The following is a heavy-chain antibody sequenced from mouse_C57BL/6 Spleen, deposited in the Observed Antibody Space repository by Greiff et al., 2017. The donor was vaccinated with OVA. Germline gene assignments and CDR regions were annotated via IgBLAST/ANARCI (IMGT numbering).Heavy chain of an antibody. Sequence: QVQLQQPGAELVRPGSSVKLSCKASGYTFTSYWMDWVKQRPGQGLEWIGNIYPSDSETNYNQKFKDKATLTVDKSSSTAYMQLSSLTSEDSAVYYCARSGGETYFDYWGQGTTLTVSS. CDR1: GYTFTSYW. J-gene: IGHJ2*01. CDR2: IYPSDSET. D-gene: IGHD3-1*01. V-gene: IGHV1-61*01. CDR3: ARSGGETYFDY.